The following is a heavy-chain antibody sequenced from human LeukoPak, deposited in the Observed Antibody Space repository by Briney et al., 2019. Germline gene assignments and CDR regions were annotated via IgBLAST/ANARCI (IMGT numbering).Heavy chain of an antibody. V-gene: IGHV4-34*01. CDR3: ARASSGTYYTFDY. Sequence: PSETLSLTCTVSSGSISGYYWSWFRQPPGKGLEWIGEINPRGSTIYNPSLKSRVTISVDTSKNQFSLNLSSVTAADTAVYYCARASSGTYYTFDYWGQGTLVTVSS. CDR1: SGSISGYY. CDR2: INPRGST. D-gene: IGHD3-10*01. J-gene: IGHJ4*02.